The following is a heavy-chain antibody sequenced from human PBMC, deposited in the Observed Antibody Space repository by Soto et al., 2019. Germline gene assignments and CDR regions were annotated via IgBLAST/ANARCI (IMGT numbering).Heavy chain of an antibody. Sequence: PGGSLRLSCAGSEFTFSSYWMSWVRQAPGKGLEWVANIKQDGSEKNYQDSVKGRLTISRDNTKNSLSLQMSSLRAEDTAVYYCARRATTSAGYFDLWGRGILVTVSS. CDR1: EFTFSSYW. CDR2: IKQDGSEK. J-gene: IGHJ2*01. CDR3: ARRATTSAGYFDL. D-gene: IGHD1-26*01. V-gene: IGHV3-7*01.